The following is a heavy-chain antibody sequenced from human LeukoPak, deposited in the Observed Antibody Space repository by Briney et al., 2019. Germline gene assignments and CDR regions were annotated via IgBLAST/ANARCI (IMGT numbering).Heavy chain of an antibody. Sequence: PGGSLRLSCAASGFTFSSYAMSWVRQAPGKGLEWVSAISGSGGSTYYADSVKGRFTISRDNSKNTLYLQMNSLRAEDTAVYYCARVGTYYYDSSGFYYYWGQGTLVTVSS. V-gene: IGHV3-23*01. D-gene: IGHD3-22*01. J-gene: IGHJ4*02. CDR1: GFTFSSYA. CDR3: ARVGTYYYDSSGFYYY. CDR2: ISGSGGST.